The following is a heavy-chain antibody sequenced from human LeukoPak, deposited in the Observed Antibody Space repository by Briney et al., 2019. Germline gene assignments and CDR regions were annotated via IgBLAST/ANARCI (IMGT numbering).Heavy chain of an antibody. V-gene: IGHV3-30*02. D-gene: IGHD2-8*01. CDR2: IQYDGSNE. J-gene: IGHJ6*03. CDR3: AKDRCSNGIGCYYYYMDV. CDR1: GFSFSSYG. Sequence: PGGSLRLSCAASGFSFSSYGMHWVRQAPGKGLEWVAYIQYDGSNEQYADSVKGRFSISRDSSKNILDLQVNSLRAEDTAVYYCAKDRCSNGIGCYYYYMDVWGKGTTVTIYS.